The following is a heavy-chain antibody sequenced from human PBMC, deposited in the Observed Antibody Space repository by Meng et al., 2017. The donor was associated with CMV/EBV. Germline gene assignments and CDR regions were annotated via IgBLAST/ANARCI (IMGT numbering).Heavy chain of an antibody. D-gene: IGHD3-10*01. CDR2: IRYDGSNK. J-gene: IGHJ6*02. Sequence: GESLKISCAASGFTFSSYGMHWARQAPGKGLEWVAFIRYDGSNKYYADSVKGRFTISRDNSKNTLYLQMNSLRAEDTAVYYCAKGTRLRGSGMDVWGQGTTVTVSS. CDR1: GFTFSSYG. CDR3: AKGTRLRGSGMDV. V-gene: IGHV3-30*02.